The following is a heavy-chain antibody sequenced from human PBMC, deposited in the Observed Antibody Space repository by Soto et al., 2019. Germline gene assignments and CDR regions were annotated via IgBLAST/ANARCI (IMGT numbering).Heavy chain of an antibody. D-gene: IGHD3-3*01. J-gene: IGHJ3*02. CDR2: IYHSGST. V-gene: IGHV4-4*02. CDR1: GGSISSSNW. Sequence: SETLSLTCAVSGGSISSSNWWSWVRQPPGKGLEWIGEIYHSGSTNYNPSLKSRVTISVDKSKNQSSLKLSSVTAADTAVYYCARVGVAYDAFDIWGQGTMVTVSS. CDR3: ARVGVAYDAFDI.